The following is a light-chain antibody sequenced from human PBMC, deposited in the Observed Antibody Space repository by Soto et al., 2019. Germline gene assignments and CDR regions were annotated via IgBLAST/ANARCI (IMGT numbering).Light chain of an antibody. J-gene: IGKJ4*01. Sequence: EIVLTQSPITLSLSPGERATLSCRASQSVVSYLAWYQHRPGQAPRLLIYDASTRVTGIPARFSGSGSGTDFTLTISSLEPEDFAVYFCQQRRNWPLTFGGGTKVEIK. CDR2: DAS. CDR1: QSVVSY. CDR3: QQRRNWPLT. V-gene: IGKV3-11*01.